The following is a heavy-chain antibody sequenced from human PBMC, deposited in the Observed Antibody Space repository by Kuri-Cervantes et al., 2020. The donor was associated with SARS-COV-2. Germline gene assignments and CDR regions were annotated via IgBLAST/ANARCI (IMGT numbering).Heavy chain of an antibody. CDR1: GGSISSSNW. D-gene: IGHD2-21*02. Sequence: GSLRLSCAVSGGSISSSNWWSWVRKPPGKGLEWIGEIYHSGGTNYNPSLKSRVTISVDKSKNQFSLKLSSVTAADTAVYYCARDTGYCGGDCSAFDIWGQGTMVTVSS. V-gene: IGHV4-4*02. CDR3: ARDTGYCGGDCSAFDI. J-gene: IGHJ3*02. CDR2: IYHSGGT.